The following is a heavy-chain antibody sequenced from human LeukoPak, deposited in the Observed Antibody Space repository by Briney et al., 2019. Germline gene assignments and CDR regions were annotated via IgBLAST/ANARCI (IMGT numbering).Heavy chain of an antibody. D-gene: IGHD2-15*01. Sequence: ASVKVSCKASGYTFTGYYMHWVRQAPGQGLKWMGWINPNSGGTNYAQKFQGWVTMTRDTSISTAYMELSRPRSDDTAVYYCARARGCSGGSCYGGDWFDPWGQGTLVTVSS. CDR1: GYTFTGYY. CDR2: INPNSGGT. J-gene: IGHJ5*02. CDR3: ARARGCSGGSCYGGDWFDP. V-gene: IGHV1-2*04.